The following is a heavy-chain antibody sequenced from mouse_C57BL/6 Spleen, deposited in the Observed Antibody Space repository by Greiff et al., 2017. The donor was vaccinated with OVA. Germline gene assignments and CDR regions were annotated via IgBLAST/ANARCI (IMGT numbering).Heavy chain of an antibody. J-gene: IGHJ2*01. CDR3: TRKGNYYGSPFDY. CDR2: IDPETGGT. V-gene: IGHV1-15*01. CDR1: GYTFTDYE. D-gene: IGHD1-1*01. Sequence: VQLQQSGAELVRPGASVTLSCKASGYTFTDYEMHWVKQTPVHGLEWNGAIDPETGGTAYNQKFKGKAILTADKSSSTAYMELRSLTSEDSAVYYCTRKGNYYGSPFDYWGQGTTLTVSS.